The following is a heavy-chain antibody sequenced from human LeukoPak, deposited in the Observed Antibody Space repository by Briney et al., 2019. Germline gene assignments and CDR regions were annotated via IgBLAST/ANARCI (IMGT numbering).Heavy chain of an antibody. CDR2: IYPGDSDT. V-gene: IGHV5-51*01. J-gene: IGHJ4*02. D-gene: IGHD1-26*01. CDR3: ARRNRELLVDY. Sequence: GESLKISCQASGYSFTTYWIGWVRQMPGKGLEWMGIIYPGDSDTRYSPSFQGQVTISADKSITTAYLQWSSLKASDTAMYYCARRNRELLVDYWGQGTLVTVSS. CDR1: GYSFTTYW.